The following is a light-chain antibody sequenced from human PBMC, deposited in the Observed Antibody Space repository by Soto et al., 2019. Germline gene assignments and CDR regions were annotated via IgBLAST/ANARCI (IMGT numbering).Light chain of an antibody. Sequence: EVVLTQSPATQSVSPGERATLSCRASQTINRNVAWYQQKPGQAPRLLIYGASTRATAIPARISGSGSGTEFTLTISALQSEDFAVYYCQQYHKWPITFGQGTRLENK. CDR3: QQYHKWPIT. CDR2: GAS. V-gene: IGKV3-15*01. CDR1: QTINRN. J-gene: IGKJ5*01.